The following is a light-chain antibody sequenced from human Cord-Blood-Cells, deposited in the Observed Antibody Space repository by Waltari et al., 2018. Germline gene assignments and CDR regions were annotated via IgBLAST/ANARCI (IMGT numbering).Light chain of an antibody. CDR1: SSDVGSYNL. CDR2: EGS. Sequence: QSALTQPASVSGSPGQSITISCTGNSSDVGSYNLVSWYHQHPGKAPKPMIYEGSKRPSGVSNRFSGSKSGNTASLTISGLQAEDEADYYCCSYAGSSSYVVFGGGTKLTVL. V-gene: IGLV2-23*01. J-gene: IGLJ2*01. CDR3: CSYAGSSSYVV.